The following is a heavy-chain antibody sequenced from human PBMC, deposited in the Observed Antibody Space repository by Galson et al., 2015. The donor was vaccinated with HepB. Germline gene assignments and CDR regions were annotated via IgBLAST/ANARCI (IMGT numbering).Heavy chain of an antibody. D-gene: IGHD3-3*01. J-gene: IGHJ4*02. V-gene: IGHV3-30-3*01. CDR2: ISYDGSNK. CDR3: AKDRVPLWSGYLFDY. Sequence: SLRLSCAASGFTFSNYAMTWVRQAPGKGLEWVAVISYDGSNKYYADSVKGRFTISRDNSKNTLYLQMNSLRAEDTALYYCAKDRVPLWSGYLFDYWGQGTLVTVSS. CDR1: GFTFSNYA.